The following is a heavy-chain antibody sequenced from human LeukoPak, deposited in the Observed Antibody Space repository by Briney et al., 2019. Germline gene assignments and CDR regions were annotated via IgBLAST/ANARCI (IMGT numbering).Heavy chain of an antibody. CDR1: GFAFTTYA. V-gene: IGHV3-23*01. CDR3: ARGSYGMDV. J-gene: IGHJ6*02. CDR2: VSKSDGTT. Sequence: GGSLRLSCAASGFAFTTYAMSWVRQAPGKGLEWVSSVSKSDGTTYYADSVKGRLTISRDNSKNTLHLQMNGLRAEDTAVYYCARGSYGMDVWGQGTTVTVSS.